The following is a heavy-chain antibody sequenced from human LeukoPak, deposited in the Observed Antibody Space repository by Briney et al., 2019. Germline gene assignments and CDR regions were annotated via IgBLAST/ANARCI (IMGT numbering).Heavy chain of an antibody. D-gene: IGHD6-6*01. J-gene: IGHJ4*02. CDR3: TSEISSASNY. CDR1: GGSISSSNYY. Sequence: SETLSLTCTVSGGSISSSNYYWGWVRQPPGAGLEWVGSIYYTGSTYYSPSLKSRVTISADTSKNEFSLKLSSVTAADTAVYYCTSEISSASNYWGQGTLVTVSS. CDR2: IYYTGST. V-gene: IGHV4-39*01.